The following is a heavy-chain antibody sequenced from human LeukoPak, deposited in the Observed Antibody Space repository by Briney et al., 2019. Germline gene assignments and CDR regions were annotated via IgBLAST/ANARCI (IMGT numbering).Heavy chain of an antibody. Sequence: GTSLRLSCAASGFTFSTYGMHWVRQAPGKGLEWVALIWYDGNKRYYADSVKGRFTISRDNSNNTLYLQMNSLRAEDTAVYYCARGISAADYWGQGTLVTVSP. CDR1: GFTFSTYG. CDR2: IWYDGNKR. J-gene: IGHJ4*02. V-gene: IGHV3-33*01. D-gene: IGHD6-13*01. CDR3: ARGISAADY.